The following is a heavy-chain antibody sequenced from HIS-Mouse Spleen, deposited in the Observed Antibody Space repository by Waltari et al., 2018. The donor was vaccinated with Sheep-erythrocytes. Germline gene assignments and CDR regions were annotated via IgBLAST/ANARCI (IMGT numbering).Heavy chain of an antibody. CDR3: AKRWMGYSSSADAFDI. V-gene: IGHV3-30*18. CDR2: ISYDGSNK. J-gene: IGHJ3*02. Sequence: LEWVAVISYDGSNKYYADSVKGRFTISRDNSKNTLYLQMNSLRAEDTAVYYCAKRWMGYSSSADAFDIWGQGTMVTVSS. D-gene: IGHD6-6*01.